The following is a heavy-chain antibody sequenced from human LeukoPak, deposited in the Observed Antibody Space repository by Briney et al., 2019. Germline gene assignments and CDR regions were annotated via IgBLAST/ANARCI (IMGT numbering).Heavy chain of an antibody. V-gene: IGHV2-70*11. CDR1: GFSLSTSGMC. CDR2: SGWDDDK. Sequence: SGPALVIPIQTLTLTCTFSGFSLSTSGMCVSWIRQSPGKALEWLARSGWDDDKSYSTSLRTRPTISKATSKNQVVLTKTNMDPVDTATYYCARSQQGIAAAGTVPYYYYYMDVWGKGTTVTVSS. CDR3: ARSQQGIAAAGTVPYYYYYMDV. J-gene: IGHJ6*03. D-gene: IGHD6-13*01.